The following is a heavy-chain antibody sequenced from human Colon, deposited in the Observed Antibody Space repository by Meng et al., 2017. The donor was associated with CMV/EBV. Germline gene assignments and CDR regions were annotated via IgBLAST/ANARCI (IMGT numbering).Heavy chain of an antibody. D-gene: IGHD1-26*01. V-gene: IGHV1-18*01. CDR2: ISPYNGDT. J-gene: IGHJ4*02. Sequence: QVRLVQSGAEGKQPGASVKAACKTSGYIFTIFGISWVRQAPGQGLELMAYISPYNGDTNYAQRFQGRVALTTDTSTSTVYMELGSLASDDTAMYYCASLSGGDFDYWGQGTLVTVSS. CDR1: GYIFTIFG. CDR3: ASLSGGDFDY.